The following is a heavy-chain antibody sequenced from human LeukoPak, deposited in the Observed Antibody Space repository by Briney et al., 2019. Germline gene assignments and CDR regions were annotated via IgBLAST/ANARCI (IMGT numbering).Heavy chain of an antibody. Sequence: SETLSLTCTVSGGSISSYYWSWIRQPPGKGLEWIGYIYYSGSTNYNPSLKSRVTISVDTSKNQFSLKLSSVTAADTALYYCARDSVDCRGCAFDLWGQGTMVTVSS. V-gene: IGHV4-59*01. D-gene: IGHD3-10*01. CDR1: GGSISSYY. J-gene: IGHJ3*01. CDR3: ARDSVDCRGCAFDL. CDR2: IYYSGST.